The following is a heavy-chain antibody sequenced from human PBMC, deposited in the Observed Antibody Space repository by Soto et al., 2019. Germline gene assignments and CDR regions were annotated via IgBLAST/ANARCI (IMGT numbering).Heavy chain of an antibody. CDR3: AKVYYDFWSGYSFDY. V-gene: IGHV3-30*18. Sequence: GGSLRLACAASGFTFSSYGMHWVRQAPGKGLEWVAVISYDGSNKYYADSVKGRFTISRDNSKNTLYLQMNSLRAEDTAVYYCAKVYYDFWSGYSFDYWGQRTLVTVSS. J-gene: IGHJ4*02. CDR1: GFTFSSYG. D-gene: IGHD3-3*01. CDR2: ISYDGSNK.